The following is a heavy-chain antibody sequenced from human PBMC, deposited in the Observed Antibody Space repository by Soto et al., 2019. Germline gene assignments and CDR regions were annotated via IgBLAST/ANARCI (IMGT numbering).Heavy chain of an antibody. J-gene: IGHJ6*02. CDR3: ARHGEGDGYNDYYYYYGMDV. CDR2: IYPGDSDT. CDR1: GDSFTRYW. D-gene: IGHD5-12*01. V-gene: IGHV5-51*01. Sequence: GESLKISCRSSGDSFTRYWIGWVRQMPGKGLEWMGIIYPGDSDTRYSPSFQGQVTISADKSISTAYLQWSSLKASDTAMYYCARHGEGDGYNDYYYYYGMDVWGQGTTVTVSS.